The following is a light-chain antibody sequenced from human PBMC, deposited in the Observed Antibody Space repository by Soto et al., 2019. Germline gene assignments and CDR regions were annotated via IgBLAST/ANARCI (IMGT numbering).Light chain of an antibody. Sequence: QSVLAQPPSVSGSPGQNVTSSCTGISSNIGAGYDLHWYQQLPGTAPKLLLYGNINRPSGVPDRFSGSKSGTSASLAITGLQAEDEADYYCQSYDSSLSAYVFGTGTKVTVL. J-gene: IGLJ1*01. V-gene: IGLV1-40*01. CDR2: GNI. CDR1: SSNIGAGYD. CDR3: QSYDSSLSAYV.